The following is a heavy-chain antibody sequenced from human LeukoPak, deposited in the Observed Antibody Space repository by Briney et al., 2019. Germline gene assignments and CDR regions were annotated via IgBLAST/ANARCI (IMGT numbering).Heavy chain of an antibody. J-gene: IGHJ5*02. V-gene: IGHV4-59*01. CDR1: GGSISSYY. CDR3: ASANSTPSLTSRVTMSVYTAKNQCSLKLSSVTAADTAVDYCAREGRRDILTGYYHNWFDP. CDR2: IYYSGST. D-gene: IGHD2-21*02. Sequence: SETLSLTCTVSGGSISSYYWSWIQQPPGKGLEWIGYIYYSGSTNYNPSLKSRVTMSVDTSTNQFSMKLSSVTAADTGVYSCASANSTPSLTSRVTMSVYTAKNQCSLKLSSVTAADTAVDYCAREGRRDILTGYYHNWFDPWGQGTLVTVSS.